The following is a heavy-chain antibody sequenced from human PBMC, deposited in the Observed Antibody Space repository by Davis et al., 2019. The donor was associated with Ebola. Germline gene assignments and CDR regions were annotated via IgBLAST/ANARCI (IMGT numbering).Heavy chain of an antibody. V-gene: IGHV3-9*01. CDR1: GFTFDDYA. Sequence: PGGSLRLSCAASGFTFDDYAMHWVRQAPGKGLEWVSGISWNSNSVGYADSVKGRFTISRDNAKDSLYLQMNSLRAGDTAVYYCARGASVVTPFRRAWGTYYFDYWGQGTLVAVSS. D-gene: IGHD4-23*01. CDR3: ARGASVVTPFRRAWGTYYFDY. CDR2: ISWNSNSV. J-gene: IGHJ4*02.